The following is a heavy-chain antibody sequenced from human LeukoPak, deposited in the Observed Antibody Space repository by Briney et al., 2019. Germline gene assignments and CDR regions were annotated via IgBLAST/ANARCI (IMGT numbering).Heavy chain of an antibody. J-gene: IGHJ4*02. CDR2: INHSGST. CDR1: GGSFSGYY. V-gene: IGHV4-34*01. CDR3: ARDADWNYDY. Sequence: PSETLSLTCAVYGGSFSGYYWSWIRQPPGKGLEWIGEINHSGSTNYNPSLKSRVTISVDTSKNQFPLKLSSVTAADTAVYYCARDADWNYDYWGQGTLVTVSS. D-gene: IGHD1-7*01.